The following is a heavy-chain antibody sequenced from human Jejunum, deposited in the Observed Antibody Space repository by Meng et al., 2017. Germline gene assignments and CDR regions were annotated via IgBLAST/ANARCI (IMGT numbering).Heavy chain of an antibody. D-gene: IGHD3-22*01. V-gene: IGHV3-11*01. CDR3: ATTGSRSSGS. Sequence: QVLLLGSGGGLVKPGGSLSLSCAASGSTFSDYYMSWIRQAPGKGLEWVSYINTGGSTTYYADSVKGRFSISRDNAKNSVYLQMNSLRAEDTAVYYCATTGSRSSGSWGQGTLVTVSS. CDR2: INTGGSTT. CDR1: GSTFSDYY. J-gene: IGHJ4*02.